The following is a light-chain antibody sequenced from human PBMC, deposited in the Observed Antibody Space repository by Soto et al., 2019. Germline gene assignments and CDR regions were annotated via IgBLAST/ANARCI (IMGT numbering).Light chain of an antibody. CDR3: SSYTTSSTRV. CDR2: EVS. V-gene: IGLV2-14*03. CDR1: SSDVGAYDY. Sequence: QSSLTQPASVSGSPGQSITISCPGTSSDVGAYDYVSWYQQHPDKAPKLMIYEVSYRPSGVSNRFSGSKSVNTATLTISGLQAEDEADYYCSSYTTSSTRVFGTGTKVTVL. J-gene: IGLJ1*01.